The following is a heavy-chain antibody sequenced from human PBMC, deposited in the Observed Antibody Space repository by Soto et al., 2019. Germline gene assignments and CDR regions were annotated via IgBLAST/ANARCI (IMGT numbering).Heavy chain of an antibody. CDR2: ISYDGSNK. CDR1: GFTFSSYG. CDR3: AKDQGMVRRYYYYYGLDV. Sequence: HPGGSLRLSCAASGFTFSSYGMHWVRQAPGKGLEWVAVISYDGSNKYYADSVKGRFTISRDNSKNTLYLQMNSLRAEDTAVYYCAKDQGMVRRYYYYYGLDVWGQGTTVTVSS. V-gene: IGHV3-30*18. D-gene: IGHD6-19*01. J-gene: IGHJ6*02.